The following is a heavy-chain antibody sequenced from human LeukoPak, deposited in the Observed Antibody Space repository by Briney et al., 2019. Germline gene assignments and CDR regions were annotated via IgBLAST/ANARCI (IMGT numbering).Heavy chain of an antibody. CDR1: GGSTSSSSYY. D-gene: IGHD3-10*02. CDR2: IYYSGST. Sequence: SETLSLTCTVSGGSTSSSSYYWGWIRQPPGKGLEWIGSIYYSGSTYYNPSLKSRVTISVDTSKNQFSLKLSSVTAADTAVYYCARDVTVSEYYYMDVWGKGTTVTVSS. J-gene: IGHJ6*03. CDR3: ARDVTVSEYYYMDV. V-gene: IGHV4-39*07.